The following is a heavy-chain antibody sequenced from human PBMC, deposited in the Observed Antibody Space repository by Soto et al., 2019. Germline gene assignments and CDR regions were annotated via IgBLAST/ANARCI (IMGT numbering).Heavy chain of an antibody. V-gene: IGHV2-5*02. CDR1: GFSLSTRGVG. J-gene: IGHJ4*02. Sequence: QITLKESGPTLVKPTQTITLTCTFSGFSLSTRGVGVGWIRQPPGKALEWLALLYWDDDEGYSPSLKSRLTISKDTSKNQVVLTVTNMDPIDTATYYCAHRPRGYSYHFDYWGQGTPVTVSS. D-gene: IGHD5-18*01. CDR3: AHRPRGYSYHFDY. CDR2: LYWDDDE.